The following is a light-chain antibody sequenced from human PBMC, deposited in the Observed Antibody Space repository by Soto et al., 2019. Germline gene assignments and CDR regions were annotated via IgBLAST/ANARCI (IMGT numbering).Light chain of an antibody. CDR2: EVT. Sequence: QSALTQPASVSGSPGQSITISCTGTSSDVGAYNYVSWYQHHPGKVPKLLIYEVTNRPSGVSDRFSGSKSGNTASLTVSGLHADDEADYYCSSYAGSNRVFGTGTKLTVL. V-gene: IGLV2-14*01. J-gene: IGLJ1*01. CDR1: SSDVGAYNY. CDR3: SSYAGSNRV.